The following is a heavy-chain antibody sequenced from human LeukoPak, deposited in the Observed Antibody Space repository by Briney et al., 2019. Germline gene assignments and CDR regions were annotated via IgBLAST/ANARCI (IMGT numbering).Heavy chain of an antibody. Sequence: GGSLRLSCAASGFTFSSYSMNWVRQAPGKGLEWVSSISSSSSYIYYADSVKGRFTISRDNAKNSLYLQMNSLRAEDTAVYYCARGYSSSWYSSAFDIWGQGTMVTVSS. CDR3: ARGYSSSWYSSAFDI. J-gene: IGHJ3*02. CDR1: GFTFSSYS. CDR2: ISSSSSYI. V-gene: IGHV3-21*01. D-gene: IGHD6-13*01.